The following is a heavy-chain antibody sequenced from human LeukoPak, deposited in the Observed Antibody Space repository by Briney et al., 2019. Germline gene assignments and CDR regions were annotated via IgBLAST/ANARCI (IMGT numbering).Heavy chain of an antibody. Sequence: SVKVSCKASGGIFSSYAFSWVRQAPGQGLEWMGGIIPMFGITNYAQKFQGRVTITADGSTRTAYMELSSLRSEDTAVYYCARARHYYDNSGYPNFDYWGQGTLVTVSS. V-gene: IGHV1-69*13. CDR3: ARARHYYDNSGYPNFDY. D-gene: IGHD3-22*01. CDR2: IIPMFGIT. J-gene: IGHJ4*02. CDR1: GGIFSSYA.